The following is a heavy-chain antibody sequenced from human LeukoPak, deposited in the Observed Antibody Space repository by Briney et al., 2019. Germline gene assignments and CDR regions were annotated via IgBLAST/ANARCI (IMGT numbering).Heavy chain of an antibody. CDR3: ARDSGDIVVVPAAGGFDY. CDR2: ISAYNGNT. V-gene: IGHV1-18*01. D-gene: IGHD2-2*01. CDR1: GYTFTSYG. Sequence: ASVKVSCKASGYTFTSYGISWVRQAPGQGLEWMGWISAYNGNTNYAQKLQGRVTMTTDTSTSTAYMELRSLRSDDTAVYYCARDSGDIVVVPAAGGFDYWGQGTLVTVSS. J-gene: IGHJ4*02.